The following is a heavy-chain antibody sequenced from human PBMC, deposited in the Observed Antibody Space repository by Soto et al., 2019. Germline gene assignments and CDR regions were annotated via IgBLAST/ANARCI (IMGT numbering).Heavy chain of an antibody. CDR2: VYHTGST. Sequence: SEPLSLTCTVSGVSVSSGDYYWSWIRQPPGKGLEWIGYVYHTGSTNYNPSLKGRVTISVDTSKNQFSLQLNSVTAADTALYSCASMNILCGHAFDFWGEGTMVNVSS. CDR1: GVSVSSGDYY. D-gene: IGHD3-9*01. J-gene: IGHJ3*01. CDR3: ASMNILCGHAFDF. V-gene: IGHV4-61*08.